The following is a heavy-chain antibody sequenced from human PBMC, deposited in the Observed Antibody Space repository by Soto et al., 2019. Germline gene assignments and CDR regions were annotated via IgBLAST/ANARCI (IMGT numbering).Heavy chain of an antibody. CDR1: GFPIIKRGVG. Sequence: TLGPPTQIYRETCTFSGFPIIKRGVGVAWLRQPPGKALEWLGVIYWDDDKRYGPSLKTRGTITKDTSKNQVVLTMTNMDPVDTATYYCGRISRDTINWYADPWGQGTLVTVSS. V-gene: IGHV2-5*05. J-gene: IGHJ5*02. D-gene: IGHD1-20*01. CDR3: GRISRDTINWYADP. CDR2: IYWDDDK.